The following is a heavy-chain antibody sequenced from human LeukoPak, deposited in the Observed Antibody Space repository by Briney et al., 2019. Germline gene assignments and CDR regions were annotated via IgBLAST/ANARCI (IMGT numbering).Heavy chain of an antibody. CDR3: TRDLQYYDILTGYFSTYYFDY. V-gene: IGHV3-49*04. J-gene: IGHJ4*02. Sequence: PGGSLRLSCTASGFTFGDYVMSWVRQAPGKGLEWVGFIRSKAYGGTTEYGASVKGRFNISRDDSKSIAYLQMNSLKTEDTAVYYCTRDLQYYDILTGYFSTYYFDYWGQGTLVTVSS. D-gene: IGHD3-9*01. CDR2: IRSKAYGGTT. CDR1: GFTFGDYV.